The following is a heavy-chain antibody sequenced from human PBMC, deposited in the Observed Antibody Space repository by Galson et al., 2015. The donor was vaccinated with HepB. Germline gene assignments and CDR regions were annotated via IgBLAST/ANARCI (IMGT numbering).Heavy chain of an antibody. V-gene: IGHV7-4-1*02. CDR3: ARAASIYPFYYYYGMDV. J-gene: IGHJ6*02. D-gene: IGHD3-16*02. Sequence: SVKVSCKASGYTFTSYAMNWVRQAPGQGLEWMGWINTNTGNPTYAQGFTGRFVFSLDTSVSTAYLQISSLEAEDTAVYYCARAASIYPFYYYYGMDVWGQGTTVTVSS. CDR1: GYTFTSYA. CDR2: INTNTGNP.